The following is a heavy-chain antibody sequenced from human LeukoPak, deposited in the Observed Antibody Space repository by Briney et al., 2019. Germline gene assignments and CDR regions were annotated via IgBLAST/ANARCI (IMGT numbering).Heavy chain of an antibody. CDR1: GHTLTEVS. Sequence: ASVKVSCKVSGHTLTEVSMHWVRQAPGKGLEWMGGFDPEDGEILYAQKFQDRVTMTDDTSTDTAYMELSRLRSEDTAVYYCAKAGSRGFYSNFDYWGQGTLVTVSS. D-gene: IGHD3-22*01. V-gene: IGHV1-24*01. J-gene: IGHJ4*02. CDR2: FDPEDGEI. CDR3: AKAGSRGFYSNFDY.